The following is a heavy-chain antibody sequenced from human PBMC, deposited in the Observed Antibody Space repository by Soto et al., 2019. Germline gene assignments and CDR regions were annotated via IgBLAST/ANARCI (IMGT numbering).Heavy chain of an antibody. Sequence: PSETLSLTCAVSGGSIRSSNYHWGWIRQPPGKGLEWIGSIYYSTTTYYNPSLKSRVTISVDTSKNQFSLKLSSVTAADTAVYYCARHVLNYYDVSGSRFDPWGQGTLVTAPQ. J-gene: IGHJ5*02. V-gene: IGHV4-39*01. D-gene: IGHD3-22*01. CDR1: GGSIRSSNYH. CDR3: ARHVLNYYDVSGSRFDP. CDR2: IYYSTTT.